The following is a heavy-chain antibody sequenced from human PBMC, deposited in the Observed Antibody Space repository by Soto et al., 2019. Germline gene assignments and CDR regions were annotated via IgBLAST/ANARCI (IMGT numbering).Heavy chain of an antibody. CDR1: GGTFSSYA. D-gene: IGHD4-17*01. CDR3: ARDSRARTNGEQRRGYYYYGMDV. V-gene: IGHV1-69*12. J-gene: IGHJ6*02. CDR2: IIPIFGTA. Sequence: QVQLVQSGAEVKKPGSSVKVSCKASGGTFSSYAISWVRQAPGQGLEWMGGIIPIFGTANYAQKFQGRVTITADESTSTAYMELSSLRSEDTAVYYCARDSRARTNGEQRRGYYYYGMDVWGQGTTVTVSS.